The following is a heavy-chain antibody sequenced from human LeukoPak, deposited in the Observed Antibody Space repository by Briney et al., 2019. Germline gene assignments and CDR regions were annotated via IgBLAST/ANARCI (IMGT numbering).Heavy chain of an antibody. J-gene: IGHJ4*02. Sequence: GASVKVSCKTSGYTFTSYYIHWVRQAPGQGLEWMGVINPSGGSTGYPQKFQGRVTMTRDTSTSTVYMELSSLRFEDTAVYYCARDRAVADFRFDYWGQGTLVTVSS. CDR3: ARDRAVADFRFDY. D-gene: IGHD6-19*01. CDR1: GYTFTSYY. CDR2: INPSGGST. V-gene: IGHV1-46*01.